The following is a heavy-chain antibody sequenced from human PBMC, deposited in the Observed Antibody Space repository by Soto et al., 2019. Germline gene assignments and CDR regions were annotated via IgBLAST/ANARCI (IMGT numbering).Heavy chain of an antibody. CDR2: ISGSGGST. D-gene: IGHD5-18*01. Sequence: GGSLRLSCAASGFTFSSYAMSWVRQAPGKGLEWVSAISGSGGSTYYADSVKGRFTISRDISKNTLYLQMNSLRAEDTAVYYCAKDAYVDTAMVSPYYYYYMDVWGKGTTVTVSS. CDR1: GFTFSSYA. V-gene: IGHV3-23*01. J-gene: IGHJ6*03. CDR3: AKDAYVDTAMVSPYYYYYMDV.